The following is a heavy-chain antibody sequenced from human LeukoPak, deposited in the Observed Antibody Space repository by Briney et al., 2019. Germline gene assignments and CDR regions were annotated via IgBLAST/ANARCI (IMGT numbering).Heavy chain of an antibody. J-gene: IGHJ4*02. CDR2: IYYSGST. D-gene: IGHD3-22*01. CDR1: GGSISSYY. Sequence: PSETLSLTCTVSGGSISSYYWSWIRQPPGKGLEWIGYIYYSGSTYYNPSLKSRVTISVDTSKNQFSLKLSSVTAADTAVYYCARLAYYYDSSGYSDYFDYWGQGTLVTVSS. CDR3: ARLAYYYDSSGYSDYFDY. V-gene: IGHV4-59*08.